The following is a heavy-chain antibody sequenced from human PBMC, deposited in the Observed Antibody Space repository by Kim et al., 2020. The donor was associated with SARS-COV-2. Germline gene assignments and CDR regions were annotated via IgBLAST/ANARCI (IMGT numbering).Heavy chain of an antibody. D-gene: IGHD2-21*01. Sequence: SETLSLTCAVSGGSISSGGYSWSWIRQPPGKGLEWIGYIYYSGSTYYNPSLKSRATISVDRSKNQFSLKLSSVTAADTAVYYCARGVLCRPHPFDIWGQG. CDR3: ARGVLCRPHPFDI. V-gene: IGHV4-30-2*01. CDR2: IYYSGST. J-gene: IGHJ3*02. CDR1: GGSISSGGYS.